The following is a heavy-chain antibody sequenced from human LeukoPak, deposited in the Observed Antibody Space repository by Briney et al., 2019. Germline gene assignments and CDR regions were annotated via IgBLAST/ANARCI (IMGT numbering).Heavy chain of an antibody. CDR2: IYSGGDT. CDR1: RFTVSSDY. Sequence: GGSLRLSCAASRFTVSSDYMSWVRHAPGKGLEWVSLIYSGGDTYYADSVKGRFIISRDDSKKTLYLEMNSLRGEDTAVYYCAVGSTSVYTYGYLDYWGQGTLVTVSS. CDR3: AVGSTSVYTYGYLDY. J-gene: IGHJ4*02. V-gene: IGHV3-66*01. D-gene: IGHD5-18*01.